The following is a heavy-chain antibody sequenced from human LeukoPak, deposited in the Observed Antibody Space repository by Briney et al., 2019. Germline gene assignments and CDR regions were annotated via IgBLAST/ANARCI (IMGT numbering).Heavy chain of an antibody. CDR3: ARDYYDSNFAVAWFDH. D-gene: IGHD3-22*01. CDR2: ISSSSSYI. J-gene: IGHJ5*02. Sequence: GGSLRLSCAASGFTFSSYSMNWVRQAPGKGLEWVSSISSSSSYIYYADSVKGRFTISRDNAKNSLYLQMNSLRAEDTAVYYCARDYYDSNFAVAWFDHWGQGTLVTVSS. CDR1: GFTFSSYS. V-gene: IGHV3-21*01.